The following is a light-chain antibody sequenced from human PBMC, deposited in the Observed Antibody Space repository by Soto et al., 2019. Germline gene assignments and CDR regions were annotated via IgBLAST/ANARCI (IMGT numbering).Light chain of an antibody. V-gene: IGLV2-14*01. J-gene: IGLJ3*02. CDR2: EVS. CDR1: SSDVGGYNY. Sequence: QSALTQPPSASGSPGQSVTISCTGTSSDVGGYNYVSWYQQHPGKAPKLIIYEVSNRPSGVSNRFSGSKSGNTASLTISGLQAEDEADYFCSSLTRSDTWVIGGGTKLTVL. CDR3: SSLTRSDTWV.